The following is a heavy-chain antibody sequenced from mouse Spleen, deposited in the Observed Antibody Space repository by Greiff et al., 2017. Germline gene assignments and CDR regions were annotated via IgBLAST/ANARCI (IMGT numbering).Heavy chain of an antibody. CDR3: ARSGGYYEYFDV. CDR1: GYTFTSYW. V-gene: IGHV1-55*01. D-gene: IGHD2-3*01. CDR2: IYPGSGST. J-gene: IGHJ1*01. Sequence: QVQLKQPGAELVKPGASVKMSCKASGYTFTSYWITWVKQRPGQGLEWIGDIYPGSGSTNYNEKFKSKATLTVDTSSSTAYMQLSSLTSEDSAVYYCARSGGYYEYFDVWGAGTTVTVSS.